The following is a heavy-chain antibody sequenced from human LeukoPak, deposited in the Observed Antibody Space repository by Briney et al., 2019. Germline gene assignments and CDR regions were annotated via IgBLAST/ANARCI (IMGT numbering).Heavy chain of an antibody. D-gene: IGHD3-22*01. J-gene: IGHJ3*02. V-gene: IGHV1-2*02. CDR3: ARASYDSSGYPNDAFDI. CDR1: GYTFTGYY. CDR2: INPNRGGT. Sequence: ASVKVSCKASGYTFTGYYRHWVRQAPGQGLEWMGWINPNRGGTNYAQKFQGRVTMTRDTSISTAYMELSRLRSDDTAVYYCARASYDSSGYPNDAFDIWGQGTMVTVSS.